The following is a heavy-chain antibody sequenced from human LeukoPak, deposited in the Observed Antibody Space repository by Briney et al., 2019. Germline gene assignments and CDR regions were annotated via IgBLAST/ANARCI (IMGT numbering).Heavy chain of an antibody. CDR2: IYYSGST. Sequence: SETLSLTCTVSGGSISSGDCYWSWIRQPPGKGLEWIGYIYYSGSTYYNPSLKSRVTISVDTSKNQFSLKLSSVTAADAAVYYCARVSPYYGTGGDYWGQGTLVTVPS. CDR3: ARVSPYYGTGGDY. V-gene: IGHV4-30-4*08. CDR1: GGSISSGDCY. J-gene: IGHJ4*01. D-gene: IGHD3-10*01.